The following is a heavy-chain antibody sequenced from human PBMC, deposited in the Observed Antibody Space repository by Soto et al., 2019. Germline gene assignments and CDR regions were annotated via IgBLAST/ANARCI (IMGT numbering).Heavy chain of an antibody. D-gene: IGHD2-21*01. V-gene: IGHV4-31*01. Sequence: QVQLQASGPGLLKPSQTLSLTCTVSGGSISNGGYYWSLIRQHPGKGREWIGYIYYSGSTYYNPSLKSPVNIAVDQSKNHVTLNRISGTAADTAVYYCASGAPTGCDDDFDIWGQGTMVTVSS. J-gene: IGHJ3*02. CDR3: ASGAPTGCDDDFDI. CDR2: IYYSGST. CDR1: GGSISNGGYY.